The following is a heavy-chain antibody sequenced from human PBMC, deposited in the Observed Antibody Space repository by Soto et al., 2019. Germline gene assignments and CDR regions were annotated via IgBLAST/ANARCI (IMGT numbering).Heavy chain of an antibody. CDR1: GYTFTSYY. CDR3: ARVRIAAAVPTGWFDP. CDR2: INPSGGST. V-gene: IGHV1-46*01. J-gene: IGHJ5*02. Sequence: GASVKVSCKASGYTFTSYYMHWVRQAPGQGLEWMGIINPSGGSTSYAQKFQGRVTMTRDTSTSTVYMELSSLRSEDTAVYYCARVRIAAAVPTGWFDPWGQGTLVTVSS. D-gene: IGHD6-13*01.